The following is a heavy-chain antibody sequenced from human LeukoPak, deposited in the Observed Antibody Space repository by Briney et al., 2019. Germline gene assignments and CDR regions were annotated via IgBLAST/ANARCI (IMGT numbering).Heavy chain of an antibody. CDR2: IRYDGSNK. J-gene: IGHJ4*02. Sequence: GGSLRLPCAASGFTFSSYDMHWVRQAPGKGLEWVAFIRYDGSNKYYADSVKGRFTISRDNSKNTLYLQMDSLRADDTAVYYCAPSGAAAAPKGTPFDYWGQGTLVTVSS. V-gene: IGHV3-30*02. CDR3: APSGAAAAPKGTPFDY. CDR1: GFTFSSYD. D-gene: IGHD6-13*01.